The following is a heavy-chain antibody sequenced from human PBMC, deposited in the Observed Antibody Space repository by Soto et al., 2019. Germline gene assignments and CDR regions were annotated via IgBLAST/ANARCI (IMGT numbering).Heavy chain of an antibody. V-gene: IGHV3-30-3*01. D-gene: IGHD6-6*01. CDR1: GFTFSSYA. CDR3: ARERRESSIAESYGMDV. J-gene: IGHJ6*02. CDR2: ISYDGSNK. Sequence: QVQLVESGGGVVPTGRCLRLSCAAYGFTFSSYAMHWVRQAPGKGLEWVAVISYDGSNKYYADSVKGRFTISRDNSKNTLYLQMNSLRAEDTAVYYCARERRESSIAESYGMDVWGQGTTVTVSS.